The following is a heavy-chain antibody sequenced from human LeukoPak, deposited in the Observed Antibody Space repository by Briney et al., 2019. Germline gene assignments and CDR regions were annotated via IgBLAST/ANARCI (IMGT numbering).Heavy chain of an antibody. J-gene: IGHJ3*01. CDR2: IIPVFDMT. CDR1: GGSFSTGGTFTSSA. D-gene: IGHD3-9*01. V-gene: IGHV1-69*10. CDR3: AIERGVPLTGADPFEV. Sequence: SVKVSCKTSGGSFSTGGTFTSSAISWVRQAPGQGLEWVGRIIPVFDMTLYAQKIEGRVTITADKSTNTVYMDLSSLTSDDTALYYCAIERGVPLTGADPFEVWGQGTTVTVSS.